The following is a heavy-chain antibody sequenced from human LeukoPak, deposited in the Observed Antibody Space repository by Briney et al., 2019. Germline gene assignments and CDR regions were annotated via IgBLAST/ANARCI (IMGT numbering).Heavy chain of an antibody. CDR2: IGPSGSNI. J-gene: IGHJ3*02. D-gene: IGHD3-16*01. CDR3: ARERGGDAFDI. Sequence: GGSLRLSCAASGFTFGIYAMNWVRQAPGKGLEWVSYIGPSGSNIYYADSVKGRFTISRDNAKDSLYLQMNSLRAEDTAVYYCARERGGDAFDIWGQGTMVTVSS. V-gene: IGHV3-48*01. CDR1: GFTFGIYA.